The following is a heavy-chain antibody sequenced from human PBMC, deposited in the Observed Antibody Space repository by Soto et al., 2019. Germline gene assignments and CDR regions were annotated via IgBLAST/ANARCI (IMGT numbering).Heavy chain of an antibody. Sequence: GGSLRLSCVASGFTADDYAMHWVRQMPGKGLEWMGIIYPGDSDTRYSPSFQGQVTISADKSISTAYLQWSSLKASDTAMYYCARRSSGWSPTDYWGQGTLVTVSS. J-gene: IGHJ4*02. CDR2: IYPGDSDT. D-gene: IGHD6-19*01. V-gene: IGHV5-51*01. CDR1: GFTADDYA. CDR3: ARRSSGWSPTDY.